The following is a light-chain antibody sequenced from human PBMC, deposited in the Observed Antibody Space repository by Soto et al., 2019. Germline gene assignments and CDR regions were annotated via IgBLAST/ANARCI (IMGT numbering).Light chain of an antibody. CDR3: CSYAGSSTYV. CDR2: EGS. CDR1: SSDVGSYNL. Sequence: QPASVSGSPGQSITISCTGTSSDVGSYNLVSWYQQHPGKAPKLMIYEGSKRPSGVSNRFSGSKSGNTASLTISGLQAEDEADYYCCSYAGSSTYVFGTGTKVSVL. V-gene: IGLV2-23*01. J-gene: IGLJ1*01.